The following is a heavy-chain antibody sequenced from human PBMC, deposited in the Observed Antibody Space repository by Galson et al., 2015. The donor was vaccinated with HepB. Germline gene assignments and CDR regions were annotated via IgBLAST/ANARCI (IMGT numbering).Heavy chain of an antibody. CDR1: GFTFDDYA. Sequence: SLRLSCAASGFTFDDYAMHWARQAPGKGLEWVSGISWNSGSIGYADSVKGRFTISRDNAKNTLYLEMSSLRAEDTAIYYCAKGGSVTASGFESWGQGTLVTVSS. J-gene: IGHJ4*02. V-gene: IGHV3-9*01. D-gene: IGHD2-21*02. CDR2: ISWNSGSI. CDR3: AKGGSVTASGFES.